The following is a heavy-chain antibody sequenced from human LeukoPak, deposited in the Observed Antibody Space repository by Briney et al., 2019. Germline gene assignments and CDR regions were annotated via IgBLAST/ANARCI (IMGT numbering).Heavy chain of an antibody. CDR2: IIPILGIA. CDR1: GGTFSSYA. V-gene: IGHV1-69*04. D-gene: IGHD4-17*01. CDR3: AREGIHDYGDYGYYFDY. Sequence: SVKVSSKASGGTFSSYAISWVRQAPGQGLEWMGRIIPILGIANYAQKFQGRVTITADKSTSTAYMELSSLRSEDTAVYYCAREGIHDYGDYGYYFDYWGQGTLVTVSS. J-gene: IGHJ4*02.